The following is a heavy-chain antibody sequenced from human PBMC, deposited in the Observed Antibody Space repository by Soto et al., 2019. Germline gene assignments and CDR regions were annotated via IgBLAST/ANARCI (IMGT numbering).Heavy chain of an antibody. CDR2: ISIDGSST. V-gene: IGHV3-74*01. Sequence: GGSLRLSCAASGFSFDNYWMHWVRQSPGKGLVWVSRISIDGSSTNYADSVKGRFTISRDNAKKTLYLLMNSLRAEDTAVYYCARDRAPGEMATTFDYWGLGTLVTVSS. CDR1: GFSFDNYW. CDR3: ARDRAPGEMATTFDY. J-gene: IGHJ4*02.